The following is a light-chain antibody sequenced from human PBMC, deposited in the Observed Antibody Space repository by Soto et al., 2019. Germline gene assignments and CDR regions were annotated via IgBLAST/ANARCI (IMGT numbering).Light chain of an antibody. Sequence: QSVLTQPASVSGSPGQSITISCTGTSSDVGAYIYVSWYQQHPGKAPKVMIYDVSSRPSGVSNRFSGSKSGNTASLTISGLQAGDEADYYCSSYTSSSTLVFGTGTRSPS. J-gene: IGLJ1*01. CDR1: SSDVGAYIY. CDR2: DVS. CDR3: SSYTSSSTLV. V-gene: IGLV2-14*01.